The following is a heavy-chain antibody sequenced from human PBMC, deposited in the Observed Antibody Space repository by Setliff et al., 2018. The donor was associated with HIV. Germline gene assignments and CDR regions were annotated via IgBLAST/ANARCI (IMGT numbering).Heavy chain of an antibody. V-gene: IGHV1-18*01. CDR2: ISAYNGKT. D-gene: IGHD3-9*01. CDR3: ARAPPPLRYFDWEPLDAFDI. CDR1: GYTFSDYG. Sequence: GASVKVSCKASGYTFSDYGISWVRQAPGQGLEWMGWISAYNGKTNSAQKVQGRVTMTTDTSTSTAYMDLESLTSDDTAVYYCARAPPPLRYFDWEPLDAFDIWGQGTMVTVSS. J-gene: IGHJ3*02.